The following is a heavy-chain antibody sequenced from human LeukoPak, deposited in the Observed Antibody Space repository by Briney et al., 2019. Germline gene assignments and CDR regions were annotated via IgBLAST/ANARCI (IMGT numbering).Heavy chain of an antibody. CDR1: GYTFTSYA. J-gene: IGHJ6*02. V-gene: IGHV1-3*01. D-gene: IGHD4-17*01. CDR3: ASGDYDEYYYYYCGMDV. CDR2: INAGNGNT. Sequence: GASVKVSCKASGYTFTSYAMHWVRQAPGQRLEWMGWINAGNGNTKYSQKFQGRATITRDTSASTAYMELSSLRSEDTAVYYCASGDYDEYYYYYCGMDVWGQGTTVTVSS.